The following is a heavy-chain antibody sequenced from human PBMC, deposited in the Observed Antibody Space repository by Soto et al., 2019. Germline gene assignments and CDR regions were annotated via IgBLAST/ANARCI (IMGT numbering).Heavy chain of an antibody. CDR2: IWYDGSNK. V-gene: IGHV3-33*01. D-gene: IGHD4-4*01. J-gene: IGHJ6*02. CDR1: GFTFSSYG. Sequence: LRLSCAASGFTFSSYGMHWVRQAPGKGLEWVAVIWYDGSNKYYADSVKGRFTISRDNSKNTLYLQMNSLRAEDTAVYYCARDRLQYYYYYGMDVWGQGTTVTVSS. CDR3: ARDRLQYYYYYGMDV.